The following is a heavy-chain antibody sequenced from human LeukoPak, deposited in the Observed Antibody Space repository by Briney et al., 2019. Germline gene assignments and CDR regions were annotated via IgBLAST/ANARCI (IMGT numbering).Heavy chain of an antibody. D-gene: IGHD2-21*02. CDR2: INPNSGGT. V-gene: IGHV1-2*02. CDR3: ARHQHIVVVTVWFDP. Sequence: ASVKVSCKASGYTFTGYYMHWVRQAPGQGLEWMGWINPNSGGTNYAQKFQGRVTMTRDTSISTAYMELSRLRSDDTAVYYCARHQHIVVVTVWFDPWGQGTLVTVSS. J-gene: IGHJ5*02. CDR1: GYTFTGYY.